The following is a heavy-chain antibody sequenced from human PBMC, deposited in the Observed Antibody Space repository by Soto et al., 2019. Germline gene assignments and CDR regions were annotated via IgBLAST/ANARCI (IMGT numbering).Heavy chain of an antibody. CDR3: STRAYDTNGYYRFDX. CDR1: GGSFNDHS. V-gene: IGHV4-34*01. J-gene: IGHJ5*01. CDR2: INHSGRV. Sequence: SGALSLPWAVYGGSFNDHSWTWIRQSPGKGPEWIGDINHSGRVNYSTSLKSRVTISLDTSKNQLSLTLSAVTAAETAMYYCSTRAYDTNGYYRFDXWGQGTLVTVSX. D-gene: IGHD3-22*01.